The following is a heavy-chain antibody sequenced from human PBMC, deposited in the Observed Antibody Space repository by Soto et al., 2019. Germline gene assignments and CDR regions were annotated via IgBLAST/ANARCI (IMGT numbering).Heavy chain of an antibody. J-gene: IGHJ4*02. D-gene: IGHD4-17*01. CDR3: ARHYGDFTIYYFDY. V-gene: IGHV4-31*03. CDR2: IYYSGST. CDR1: GGSISSGGYY. Sequence: PSETLSLTCTVSGGSISSGGYYWSWIRQPPGKGLEWIGYIYYSGSTYYNPSLKSRVTISVDTSKNQFSLKLSSVTAADTAVYYCARHYGDFTIYYFDYWGQGTLVTVSS.